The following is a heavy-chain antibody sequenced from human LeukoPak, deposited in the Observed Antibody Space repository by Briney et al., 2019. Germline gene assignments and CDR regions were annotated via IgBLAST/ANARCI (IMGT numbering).Heavy chain of an antibody. Sequence: GASVKVSCKASGGTFSSYAISWVRQAPGQGLEWMGRIIPILGIANYAQKFQGRVTITADKSTSTAYMELSSLRSEDTAVYYCAKEQYSSSPMGFDYWGQGTLVAVSS. CDR2: IIPILGIA. J-gene: IGHJ4*02. D-gene: IGHD6-13*01. CDR3: AKEQYSSSPMGFDY. CDR1: GGTFSSYA. V-gene: IGHV1-69*04.